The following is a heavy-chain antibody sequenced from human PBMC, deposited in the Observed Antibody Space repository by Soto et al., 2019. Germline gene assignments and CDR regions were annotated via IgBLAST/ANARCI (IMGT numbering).Heavy chain of an antibody. CDR3: ARSVACSGFDL. CDR2: THYRSNWRH. Sequence: ETLYRNCAIVGDSVSSITAAWNWIRSSPSRGLEWLGRTHYRSNWRHDYAVSVKSRITVNPDTSKIHFPLQLNSVTPDDTAVYYCARSVACSGFDLWGQGTLVTVSS. D-gene: IGHD6-19*01. J-gene: IGHJ4*02. V-gene: IGHV6-1*01. CDR1: GDSVSSITAA.